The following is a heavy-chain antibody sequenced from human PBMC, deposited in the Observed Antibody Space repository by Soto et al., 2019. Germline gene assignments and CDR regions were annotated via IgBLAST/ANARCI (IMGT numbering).Heavy chain of an antibody. CDR1: GGSISNSANH. CDR3: AKGVRGVPNWFDP. J-gene: IGHJ5*02. V-gene: IGHV4-31*03. CDR2: IYYSWGT. Sequence: QVQLQESGPGLVRPSQTLSLSCTVSGGSISNSANHWSWIRQHPGEGLEWIGYIYYSWGTYYSPSLKGRVTMSIDASKNQFSLKLSSVTAADTAVYYCAKGVRGVPNWFDPWGQGTLVPVSS. D-gene: IGHD3-10*01.